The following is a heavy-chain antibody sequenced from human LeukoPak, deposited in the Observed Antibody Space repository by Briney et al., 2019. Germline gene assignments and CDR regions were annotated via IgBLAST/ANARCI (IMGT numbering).Heavy chain of an antibody. D-gene: IGHD1-14*01. J-gene: IGHJ5*02. V-gene: IGHV1-46*01. CDR2: INPSGGST. CDR1: GYTFTSYY. CDR3: ARDGSIPGHYNWFDP. Sequence: ASVKVSCKASGYTFTSYYMHWVRQAPGQGLEWMGIINPSGGSTSYAQKFQGRVTMTRDMSTSTVYMELSSLRSEDTAVYYCARDGSIPGHYNWFDPWGQGTLVTVSS.